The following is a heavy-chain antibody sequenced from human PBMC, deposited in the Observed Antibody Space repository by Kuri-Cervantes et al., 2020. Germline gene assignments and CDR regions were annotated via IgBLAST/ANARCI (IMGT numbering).Heavy chain of an antibody. CDR2: IYSGDNT. Sequence: GGSLRLSCAASGFTFNKYAMSWVRQAPGKGLESVSIIYSGDNTYYADSVKGRFTISRDNAKNSLYLQMNSLRDEDTAVYYCARDYGYYFDYWGQGTLVTVSS. CDR3: ARDYGYYFDY. CDR1: GFTFNKYA. D-gene: IGHD4-17*01. J-gene: IGHJ4*02. V-gene: IGHV3-53*01.